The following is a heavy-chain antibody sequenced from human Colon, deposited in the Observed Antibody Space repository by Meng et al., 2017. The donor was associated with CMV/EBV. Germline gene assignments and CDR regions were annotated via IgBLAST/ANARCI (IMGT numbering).Heavy chain of an antibody. V-gene: IGHV3-21*01. Sequence: SWVRQAPGKGLEWVAPFIADADEIVHADLLRSRFTVSRAHTKHAIFLQMNGLRDDATAVYYCKRGRGNGWYMDHWGQGTLVTVSS. J-gene: IGHJ4*02. D-gene: IGHD6-19*01. CDR3: KRGRGNGWYMDH. CDR2: FIADADEI.